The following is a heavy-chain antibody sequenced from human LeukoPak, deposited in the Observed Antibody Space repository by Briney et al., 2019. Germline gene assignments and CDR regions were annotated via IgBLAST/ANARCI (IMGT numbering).Heavy chain of an antibody. Sequence: GASMKVSCKASGYTFSGYLMHWVRQAPGQELEWMGWINPNSDGTGSAQKFQGRVTMTRDTSISTVYMELSSLRSNDTAVYYCARDRNGDGFAYFDYWGQGTLVTVSS. CDR3: ARDRNGDGFAYFDY. D-gene: IGHD5-24*01. CDR2: INPNSDGT. CDR1: GYTFSGYL. J-gene: IGHJ4*02. V-gene: IGHV1-2*02.